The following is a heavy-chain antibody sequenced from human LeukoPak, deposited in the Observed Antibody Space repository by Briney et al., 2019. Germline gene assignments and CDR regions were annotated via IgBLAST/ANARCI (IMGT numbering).Heavy chain of an antibody. J-gene: IGHJ4*02. D-gene: IGHD2-2*01. CDR3: VRGKWFVPAAPDY. CDR1: GYTFTGYY. V-gene: IGHV1-2*02. Sequence: ASVKVSCKASGYTFTGYYMHWVRQAPGQGLEGMGWINPNSGGTNYAQKFQGRVTMTRDTSISTAYMELSRLRSDDTAVYYCVRGKWFVPAAPDYWGQGTLVTVSS. CDR2: INPNSGGT.